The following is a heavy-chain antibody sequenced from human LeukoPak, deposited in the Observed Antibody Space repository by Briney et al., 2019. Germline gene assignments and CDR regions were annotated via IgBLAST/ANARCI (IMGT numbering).Heavy chain of an antibody. J-gene: IGHJ4*02. CDR3: ARGGSVWSYYYGSGSYLPY. CDR2: IYYSGST. CDR1: GGSISSGDYY. Sequence: SQTLSLTCTVSGGSISSGDYYWSWIRQPPGKGLEWIGYIYYSGSTYYNPSLKSRVTISVDTSKNQFSLKLSSVTAADTAVYYCARGGSVWSYYYGSGSYLPYWGQGTLVTVSS. V-gene: IGHV4-30-4*01. D-gene: IGHD3-10*01.